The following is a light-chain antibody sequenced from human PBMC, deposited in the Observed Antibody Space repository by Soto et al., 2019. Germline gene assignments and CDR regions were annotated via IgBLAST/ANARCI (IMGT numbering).Light chain of an antibody. CDR2: AAS. J-gene: IGKJ2*01. CDR1: QDIAKS. Sequence: DIQLTQSPSSLSASVGDRVTLACQASQDIAKSLSWFQQKPGKAPNLLIYAASNLEEGVPSRFSAGGSGTNFSLIINSLQTQDIATYYCQQYHTFPYTFGRGTKL. V-gene: IGKV1-33*01. CDR3: QQYHTFPYT.